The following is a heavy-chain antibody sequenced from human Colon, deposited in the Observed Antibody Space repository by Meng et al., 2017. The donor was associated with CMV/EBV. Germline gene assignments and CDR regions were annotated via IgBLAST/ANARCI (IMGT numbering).Heavy chain of an antibody. CDR1: GFSFSSHW. CDR2: IKQDGSEN. Sequence: GGSLRLSCAASGFSFSSHWMSWVRQAPGKGLAWVANIKQDGSENFYVASVKGRFTISRDNAKNSLYLQMNSLRAEDTAVYYCARAYYDRSGCHDYWGQGTLVTVSS. V-gene: IGHV3-7*01. CDR3: ARAYYDRSGCHDY. J-gene: IGHJ4*02. D-gene: IGHD3-22*01.